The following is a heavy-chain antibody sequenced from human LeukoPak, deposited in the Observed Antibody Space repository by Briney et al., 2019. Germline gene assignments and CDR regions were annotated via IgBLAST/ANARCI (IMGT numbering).Heavy chain of an antibody. J-gene: IGHJ4*02. CDR2: IYYSGST. CDR3: ARLVCGGGSCPAEFDY. D-gene: IGHD2-15*01. Sequence: PSETLSLTCIVSGGSVSSGGHYWGWIRQPPGKGLEWIGSIYYSGSTYYNPSLNNRVTIFIDMSKNQFSLRLISVTATDTAVYYCARLVCGGGSCPAEFDYWGQGTLVTVSS. CDR1: GGSVSSGGHY. V-gene: IGHV4-39*01.